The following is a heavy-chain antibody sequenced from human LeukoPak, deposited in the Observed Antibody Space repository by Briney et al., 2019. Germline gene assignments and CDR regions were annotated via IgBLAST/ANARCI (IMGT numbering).Heavy chain of an antibody. D-gene: IGHD1-26*01. CDR1: GFTFSSYS. J-gene: IGHJ4*02. CDR3: ARDRHSGSYYEYDY. Sequence: GGCLRLSCAASGFTFSSYSMNWVRQAPGKGVEGVSSISSSCSYIYYADSVKGRFTISRDNAKNSLYLQMNSLRAEDTAVYYCARDRHSGSYYEYDYWGQGTLVTVSS. CDR2: ISSSCSYI. V-gene: IGHV3-21*01.